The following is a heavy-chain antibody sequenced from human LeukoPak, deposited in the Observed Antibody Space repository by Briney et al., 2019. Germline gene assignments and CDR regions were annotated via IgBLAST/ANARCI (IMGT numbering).Heavy chain of an antibody. D-gene: IGHD6-19*01. Sequence: GASVKVSCKASGYTFNGYYIHWVRQAPGQGLEWMGWINPNSGGTNYAQKFQGRVTMTRDTSISTAYMELSRLRSDDTAVFYCATSSGWQSNIDYWGQGTLVTVSS. CDR3: ATSSGWQSNIDY. V-gene: IGHV1-2*02. CDR1: GYTFNGYY. J-gene: IGHJ4*02. CDR2: INPNSGGT.